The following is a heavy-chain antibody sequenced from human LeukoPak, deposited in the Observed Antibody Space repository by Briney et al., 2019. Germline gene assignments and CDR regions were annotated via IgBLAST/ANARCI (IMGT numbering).Heavy chain of an antibody. CDR3: ARVYEDFWSGYFDY. D-gene: IGHD3-3*02. CDR1: GFTFSSYW. J-gene: IGHJ4*02. Sequence: GGSLRLSCAASGFTFSSYWMNWVRQAPGKGLEWVANIKQDGSEICYVDSVKGRFTISRDNAKKSLYLQMNSLRAEDTAVYYCARVYEDFWSGYFDYWGQGTLVTVSS. V-gene: IGHV3-7*01. CDR2: IKQDGSEI.